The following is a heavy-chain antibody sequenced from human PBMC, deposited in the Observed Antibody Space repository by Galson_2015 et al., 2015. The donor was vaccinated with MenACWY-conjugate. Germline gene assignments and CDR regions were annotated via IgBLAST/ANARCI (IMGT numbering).Heavy chain of an antibody. D-gene: IGHD6-13*01. V-gene: IGHV4-4*02. Sequence: SEHLSLTCAVSGGAIASREWWSWGRQPPGKGLEWIGEIYYSGKTNYKPSLRGRVTISLEETRGVFFLRLASETAADTALYFCARALSSSRTVWVQWIVVAVSS. CDR1: GGAIASREW. CDR3: ARALSSSRTV. J-gene: IGHJ1*01. CDR2: IYYSGKT.